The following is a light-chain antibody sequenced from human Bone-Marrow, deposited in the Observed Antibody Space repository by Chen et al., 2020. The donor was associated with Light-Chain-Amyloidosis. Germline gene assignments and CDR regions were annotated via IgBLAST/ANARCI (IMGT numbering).Light chain of an antibody. Sequence: SNELTHQPSVSLPPEQTTRITCSGAILPTKYAYWDKQKPGQAPELVIHRDTERPSGISERFSGSSSGTTATFTISGVQAEDEADYHCQSADSSSTYEVIFGGGTKLTVL. CDR3: QSADSSSTYEVI. J-gene: IGLJ2*01. CDR1: ILPTKY. V-gene: IGLV3-25*03. CDR2: RDT.